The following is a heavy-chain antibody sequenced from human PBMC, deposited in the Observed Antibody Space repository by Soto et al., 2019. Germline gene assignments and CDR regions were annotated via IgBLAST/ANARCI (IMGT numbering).Heavy chain of an antibody. CDR1: GGSISSSSYY. J-gene: IGHJ3*02. CDR2: IYYSGST. V-gene: IGHV4-39*01. D-gene: IGHD6-13*01. CDR3: ARPTRGIAAAALFDI. Sequence: KPSETLSLTCTVSGGSISSSSYYWGWIRQPPGKGLEWIGSIYYSGSTYYNPSLKSRVTISVDTSKNQFSLKLSSVTAADTAVYYCARPTRGIAAAALFDIWGQGTMVTVSS.